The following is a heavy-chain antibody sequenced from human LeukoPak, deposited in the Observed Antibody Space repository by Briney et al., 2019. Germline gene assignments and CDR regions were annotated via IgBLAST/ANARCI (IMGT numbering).Heavy chain of an antibody. CDR2: VNVDGTYT. Sequence: GGSLRLSCAASGFTFTSYWMQWVRQAPGKGLVWVSRVNVDGTYTQYADSVKGRFTISRDNAKSTLNLQMNSLRVEDTAVYYCALSSTSGYFDDWGQGTLVTVSS. D-gene: IGHD2-2*01. CDR1: GFTFTSYW. V-gene: IGHV3-74*03. CDR3: ALSSTSGYFDD. J-gene: IGHJ4*02.